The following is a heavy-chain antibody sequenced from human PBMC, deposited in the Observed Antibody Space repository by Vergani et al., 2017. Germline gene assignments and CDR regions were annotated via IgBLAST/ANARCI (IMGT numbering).Heavy chain of an antibody. D-gene: IGHD3-22*01. CDR3: AKEILYYDSSGYYYVHYYGMDV. J-gene: IGHJ6*02. V-gene: IGHV3-30*18. CDR2: ISYDGSNK. Sequence: QVQLVESGGGVVQPGRSLRLSCAASGFTFSSYGMHWVRQAPGKGLEWVAVISYDGSNKYYADSVKGRFTISRDNSKNTLYLQMNSLRAEDTAVYYCAKEILYYDSSGYYYVHYYGMDVGGQGTTVTVSS. CDR1: GFTFSSYG.